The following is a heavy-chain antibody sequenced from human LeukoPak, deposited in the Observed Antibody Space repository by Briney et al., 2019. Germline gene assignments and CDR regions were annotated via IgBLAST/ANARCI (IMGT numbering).Heavy chain of an antibody. D-gene: IGHD3-22*01. CDR2: IKSKGDGETR. Sequence: GGSLRLSCAASGFTVSNAWMNWIRQAPGKGLEWVGRIKSKGDGETRDHAAPVKGRFTISRDDSKNTLYLQMNSLKTEDTAMYYCTTYRFSGYVEIPLFDYWGQGTLVTVSS. CDR3: TTYRFSGYVEIPLFDY. J-gene: IGHJ4*02. V-gene: IGHV3-15*07. CDR1: GFTVSNAW.